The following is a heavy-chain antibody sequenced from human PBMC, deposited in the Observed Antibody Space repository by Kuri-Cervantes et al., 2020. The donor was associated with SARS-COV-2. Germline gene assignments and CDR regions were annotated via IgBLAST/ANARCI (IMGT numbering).Heavy chain of an antibody. J-gene: IGHJ6*03. CDR1: GFTFSSYA. CDR2: ISGSGGST. CDR3: SLSSSSVYYYYMDV. Sequence: GESLKISCAASGFTFSSYAMSWVRQAPGKGLEWVSAISGSGGSTYYADSVKGRFTISRGNSKNTLYLQMNSLGAEDTAVYYCSLSSSSVYYYYMDVWGKGTTVTVSS. V-gene: IGHV3-23*01. D-gene: IGHD6-13*01.